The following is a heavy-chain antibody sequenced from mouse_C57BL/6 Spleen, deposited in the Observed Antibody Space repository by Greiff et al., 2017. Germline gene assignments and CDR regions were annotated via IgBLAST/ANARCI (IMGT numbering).Heavy chain of an antibody. D-gene: IGHD1-1*01. CDR1: GYSFTGYY. Sequence: EVQLQQSGPELVKPGASVKISCKASGYSFTGYYMNWVKQSPEKSLEWIGEINPSTGGTTYNQKFKAKATLTVDKSSSTAYMQLKSLTSEDSAVDYCARSLYYGSSPFAYWGQGTLVTVSA. J-gene: IGHJ3*01. CDR3: ARSLYYGSSPFAY. CDR2: INPSTGGT. V-gene: IGHV1-42*01.